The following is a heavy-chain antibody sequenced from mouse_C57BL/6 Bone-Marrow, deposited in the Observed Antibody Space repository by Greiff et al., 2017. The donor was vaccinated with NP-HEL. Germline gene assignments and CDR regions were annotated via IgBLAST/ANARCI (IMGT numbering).Heavy chain of an antibody. CDR1: GYAFSSSW. Sequence: QVQLQQSGPELVKPGASVKISCKASGYAFSSSWMNWVKQRPGKGLEWIGRIYPGDGDTNYNGKFKGKATLTADKSSSTAYLQLSSLTSEDSAVXFCARTSYYRDNMDYWGQGTSVTVSS. J-gene: IGHJ4*01. CDR2: IYPGDGDT. D-gene: IGHD2-10*01. V-gene: IGHV1-82*01. CDR3: ARTSYYRDNMDY.